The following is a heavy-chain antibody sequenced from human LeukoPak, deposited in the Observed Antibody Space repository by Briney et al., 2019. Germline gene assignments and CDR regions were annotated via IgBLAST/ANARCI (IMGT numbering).Heavy chain of an antibody. D-gene: IGHD3-10*01. V-gene: IGHV3-74*01. Sequence: GGSLRLSCAASGFTFSSYWMHWVRQAPGKGLVWVSRINSDGSSTNYADSVKGRFTISRDKAKNTLYLQMNSLRAEDTAMYYCARAVYYSNYLGYWGQGTLVTVSS. J-gene: IGHJ4*01. CDR2: INSDGSST. CDR1: GFTFSSYW. CDR3: ARAVYYSNYLGY.